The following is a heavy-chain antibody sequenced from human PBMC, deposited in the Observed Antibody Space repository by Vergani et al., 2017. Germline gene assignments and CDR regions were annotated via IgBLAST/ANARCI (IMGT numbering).Heavy chain of an antibody. Sequence: QVQLQESGPGLVKPSETLSLTCTVSGGSVSSGSYYWSWIRPPPGKGLEWIGYIYYSGSTNYNPSLKSRVTISVDTSKNQFSLKLSSVTAADTAVYYCSYDAFDYWGQGTLVTVSS. CDR2: IYYSGST. CDR1: GGSVSSGSYY. V-gene: IGHV4-61*01. J-gene: IGHJ4*02. CDR3: SYDAFDY. D-gene: IGHD3-3*01.